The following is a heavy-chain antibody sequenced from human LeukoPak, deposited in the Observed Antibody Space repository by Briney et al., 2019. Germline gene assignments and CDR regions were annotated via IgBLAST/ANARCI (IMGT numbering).Heavy chain of an antibody. CDR3: AKESLGRRGYGLSAVNY. Sequence: GGSLRLSCEASGFTFSSYAMSWVRQAPGKGLGWVSGISGSGGRTYYADSLEGRITISRDNSKNTLYLQMNSLRVEDTAVYYCAKESLGRRGYGLSAVNYWGQGTLVTVSS. J-gene: IGHJ4*02. V-gene: IGHV3-23*01. CDR1: GFTFSSYA. D-gene: IGHD5-18*01. CDR2: ISGSGGRT.